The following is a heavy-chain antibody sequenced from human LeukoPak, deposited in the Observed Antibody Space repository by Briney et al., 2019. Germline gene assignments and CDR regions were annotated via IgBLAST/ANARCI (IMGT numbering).Heavy chain of an antibody. Sequence: SETLSLTCAVSGGSISGYYWSWIRQPPGKGLEWVGEIHYTGGTSYNPSLKSRATISTDTSKNQLSLKLSSVTAADTAVYYCTRDGVHPLRSGYDLVYWGQGTLVTVSS. J-gene: IGHJ4*02. V-gene: IGHV4-34*01. D-gene: IGHD5-12*01. CDR2: IHYTGGT. CDR3: TRDGVHPLRSGYDLVY. CDR1: GGSISGYY.